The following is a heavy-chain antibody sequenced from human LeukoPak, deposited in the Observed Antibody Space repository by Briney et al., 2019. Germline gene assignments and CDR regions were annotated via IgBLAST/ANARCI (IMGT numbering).Heavy chain of an antibody. J-gene: IGHJ4*02. CDR3: ARDKWGAVAGLDY. CDR2: IYSGGST. CDR1: GFTVSSNY. D-gene: IGHD6-19*01. V-gene: IGHV3-53*01. Sequence: PGGSLRLSCAASGFTVSSNYMSGARQAPGKGLEGVSVIYSGGSTYYADSVKGRFTISRDNSKNTLYLQMNSLRAEDTAVYYCARDKWGAVAGLDYWGQGTLVTVSS.